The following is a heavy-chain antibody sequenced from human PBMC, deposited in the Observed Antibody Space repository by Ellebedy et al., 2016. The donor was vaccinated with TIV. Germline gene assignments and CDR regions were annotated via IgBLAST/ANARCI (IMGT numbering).Heavy chain of an antibody. CDR3: ARAGGVGTVDC. Sequence: DSVKGRFTISRDNAKNSLFLQMNSPRADDTAVYYCARAGGVGTVDCWGQGTLVTVSS. D-gene: IGHD3-16*01. J-gene: IGHJ4*02. V-gene: IGHV3-7*03.